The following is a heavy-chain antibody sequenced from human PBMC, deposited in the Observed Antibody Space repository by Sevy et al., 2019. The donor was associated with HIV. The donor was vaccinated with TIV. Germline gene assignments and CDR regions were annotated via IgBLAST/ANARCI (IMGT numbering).Heavy chain of an antibody. CDR1: GYTFTSYD. V-gene: IGHV1-8*01. D-gene: IGHD1-26*01. CDR2: MNPNSGNT. CDR3: ARASREGDAFDI. J-gene: IGHJ3*02. Sequence: ASVKVSCKASGYTFTSYDINWVRQATGQGLEWMGWMNPNSGNTGYAQKFQGRVTMTRNTSISSAYMELSSLRSEDTAVYYCARASREGDAFDIWGQGTMVTVSS.